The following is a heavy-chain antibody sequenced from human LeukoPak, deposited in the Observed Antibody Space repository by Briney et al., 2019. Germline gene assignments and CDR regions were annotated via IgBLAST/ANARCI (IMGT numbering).Heavy chain of an antibody. CDR3: ARGSPKHDS. CDR2: ISHSGTT. Sequence: SETLSLTCTVSGGSISSSSYYWGWIRQPPGKGLEWIAEISHSGTTNYNPALKSRVTISVDTSKNQFSLKLISVTAADTGVYYCARGSPKHDSWGQGTLVIVSP. V-gene: IGHV4-39*07. CDR1: GGSISSSSYY. J-gene: IGHJ5*01.